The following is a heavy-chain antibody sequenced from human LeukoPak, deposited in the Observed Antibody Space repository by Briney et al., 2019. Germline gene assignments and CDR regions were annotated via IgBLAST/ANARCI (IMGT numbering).Heavy chain of an antibody. CDR3: AKDPDSSGYYSYYFDY. V-gene: IGHV3-30*02. J-gene: IGHJ4*02. CDR2: IRYDGSNK. CDR1: GFTFSSYG. D-gene: IGHD3-22*01. Sequence: PGGSLRLSCAASGFTFSSYGMHWVRQAPGKGLEWVAFIRYDGSNKYYADSVKGRFTISRDNSKNTLYLQMNSLRAEDTAVYYCAKDPDSSGYYSYYFDYWGQGTLVTVSS.